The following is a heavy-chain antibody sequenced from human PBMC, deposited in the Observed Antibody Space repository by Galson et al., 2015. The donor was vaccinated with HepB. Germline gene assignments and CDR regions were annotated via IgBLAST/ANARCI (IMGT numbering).Heavy chain of an antibody. D-gene: IGHD1-26*01. Sequence: SLRLSCAASGFTFSSYGMHWVRQAPGKGLEWVAVIWYDGSNKYYADSVKGRFTISRDNSKNTLYLQMNSLRAEDTAVYYCARGAWVGATLPIEYWGQGTLVTVSS. CDR3: ARGAWVGATLPIEY. J-gene: IGHJ4*02. CDR2: IWYDGSNK. V-gene: IGHV3-33*01. CDR1: GFTFSSYG.